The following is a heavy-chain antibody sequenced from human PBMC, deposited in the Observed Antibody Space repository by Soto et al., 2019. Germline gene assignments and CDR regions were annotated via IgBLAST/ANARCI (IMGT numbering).Heavy chain of an antibody. J-gene: IGHJ6*03. CDR1: GGTFSSYT. D-gene: IGHD6-13*01. Sequence: ASVKVSCKASGGTFSSYTISWVRQAPGQGLEWMGRIIPILGIANYAQKFQGRVTITADKSTSTAYMELSSLRSEDTAVYYCAGGGSGSSSWHDYYYYYMDVWGKGTTVTVSS. CDR2: IIPILGIA. CDR3: AGGGSGSSSWHDYYYYYMDV. V-gene: IGHV1-69*02.